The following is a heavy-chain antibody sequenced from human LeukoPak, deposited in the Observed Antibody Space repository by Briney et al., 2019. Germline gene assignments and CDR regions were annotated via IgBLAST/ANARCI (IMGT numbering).Heavy chain of an antibody. V-gene: IGHV3-21*01. J-gene: IGHJ5*02. CDR3: ARVGSISDYYDFQNWFDP. D-gene: IGHD3-3*01. Sequence: GSLRLSCAAPGFTFSSYSMNWVRQAPGKGLEWVSSISSSSSYIYYADSVKGRFTISRDNAKNSLYLQMNSLRAEDTAVYYCARVGSISDYYDFQNWFDPWGQGTLVTVSS. CDR2: ISSSSSYI. CDR1: GFTFSSYS.